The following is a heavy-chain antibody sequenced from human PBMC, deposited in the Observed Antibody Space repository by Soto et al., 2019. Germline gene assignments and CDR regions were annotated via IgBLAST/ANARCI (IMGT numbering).Heavy chain of an antibody. CDR1: GFTFSSYA. D-gene: IGHD5-12*01. V-gene: IGHV3-23*01. J-gene: IGHJ4*02. Sequence: EVQLLESGGGLVQPGGSLRLSCAASGFTFSSYAMSWVRQAPGKGLEWVSAISGSGGSTYYADSVKGRFTISRDNAKNSLYLQMNSLRAEDTAVYYCARGEMATITVFDYWGQGTLVTVSS. CDR3: ARGEMATITVFDY. CDR2: ISGSGGST.